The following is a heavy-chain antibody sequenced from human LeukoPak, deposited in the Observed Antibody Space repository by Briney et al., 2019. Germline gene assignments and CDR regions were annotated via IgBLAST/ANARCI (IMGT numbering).Heavy chain of an antibody. V-gene: IGHV3-23*01. J-gene: IGHJ4*02. CDR3: AKRGSYCSGTTCYDY. CDR1: GFTFSSYA. Sequence: GGSLRLSCAASGFTFSSYAMSWVRQAPGKGLEWVSHISGSGGNTYYADSVKGRFTISRDNSKNTLFLQMNSLRAEDTAVYYCAKRGSYCSGTTCYDYWGQGTLVTVSS. CDR2: ISGSGGNT. D-gene: IGHD2-2*01.